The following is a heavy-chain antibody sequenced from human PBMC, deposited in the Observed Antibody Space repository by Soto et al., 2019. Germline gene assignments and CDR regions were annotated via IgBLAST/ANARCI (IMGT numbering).Heavy chain of an antibody. J-gene: IGHJ4*01. Sequence: PGGSMGLSCVVSGFSFSNYWMNWVRQAQGKGLECVASIKEAGGEKYYVDSVKGRFTISRETAQTSMYLQMNSLRAEDTAVYYCEVAGYWGQGTLVTVSS. V-gene: IGHV3-7*01. CDR3: EVAGY. CDR1: GFSFSNYW. CDR2: IKEAGGEK. D-gene: IGHD5-12*01.